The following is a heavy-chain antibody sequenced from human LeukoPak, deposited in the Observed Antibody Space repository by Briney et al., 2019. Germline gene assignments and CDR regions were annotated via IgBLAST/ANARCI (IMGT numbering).Heavy chain of an antibody. Sequence: SGTLSLTCAVSGYSISSGYYWGWIRQPPGKGLEWIGSIYHSGSTYYNPSLKSRVTISVDTSKNQFSLKLSSVTAADTAVYYCARVRRSQTAEDYWGQGTLVTVSS. CDR1: GYSISSGYY. D-gene: IGHD1-14*01. CDR3: ARVRRSQTAEDY. CDR2: IYHSGST. J-gene: IGHJ4*02. V-gene: IGHV4-38-2*01.